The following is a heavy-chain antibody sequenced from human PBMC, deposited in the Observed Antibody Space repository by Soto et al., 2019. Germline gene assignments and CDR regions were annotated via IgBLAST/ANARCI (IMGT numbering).Heavy chain of an antibody. Sequence: PGESLKISCKGSGYSFTSYWIGWVRQMPGKGLEWMGIIYPGDSDTRYSPSFQGQVTISADKSISTAYLQWSSLKASVTAMYYCATTVGTIAAAGTSHTYGMDVWGQGTTVTVSS. J-gene: IGHJ6*02. CDR2: IYPGDSDT. CDR3: ATTVGTIAAAGTSHTYGMDV. D-gene: IGHD6-13*01. V-gene: IGHV5-51*01. CDR1: GYSFTSYW.